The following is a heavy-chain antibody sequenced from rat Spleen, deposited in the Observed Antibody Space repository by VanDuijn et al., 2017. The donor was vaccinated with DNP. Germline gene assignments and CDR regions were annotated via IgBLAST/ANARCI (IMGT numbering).Heavy chain of an antibody. Sequence: EVQLVESGGGLVQPGRSLKLSCAASGFTFSNYDMAWVRQAPKKGLEWVATISYDGSSTNYRDSVKGRFTISRDNAKSTLYLQVNSLGSEDTATYYCTSNPHIRTAAPFDYWGQGVMVTVSS. CDR1: GFTFSNYD. D-gene: IGHD3-8*01. CDR3: TSNPHIRTAAPFDY. J-gene: IGHJ2*01. V-gene: IGHV5-7*01. CDR2: ISYDGSST.